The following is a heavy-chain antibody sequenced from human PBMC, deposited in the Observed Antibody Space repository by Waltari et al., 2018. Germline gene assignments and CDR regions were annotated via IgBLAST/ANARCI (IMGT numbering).Heavy chain of an antibody. V-gene: IGHV1-69*04. CDR2: IIPILGIA. CDR1: GGTFSSYA. CDR3: ARAGPFCSGGSCYYYYYMDV. D-gene: IGHD2-15*01. Sequence: QVQLVQSGAEVKKPGSSVKVSCKASGGTFSSYAISWVRQASGQGLEWMGGIIPILGIANYAQKFQGRVTITADESTSTAYMELSSLRSEDTAVYYCARAGPFCSGGSCYYYYYMDVWGKGTTVTVSS. J-gene: IGHJ6*03.